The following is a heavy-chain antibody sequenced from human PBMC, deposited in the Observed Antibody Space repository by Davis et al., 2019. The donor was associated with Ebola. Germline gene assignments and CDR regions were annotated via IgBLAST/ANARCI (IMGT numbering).Heavy chain of an antibody. V-gene: IGHV4-34*01. D-gene: IGHD2-8*01. J-gene: IGHJ3*02. CDR1: VGSFSGYY. CDR3: ARHTSYIVLMVYAPNDAFDI. Sequence: SETLSLTCAVYVGSFSGYYWTWIRQPPGKRLEWIGEINHSGSTNYNPSLKSRVTISVDTSKNQFSLKLSSVTAADTAVYYCARHTSYIVLMVYAPNDAFDIWGQGTMVTVSS. CDR2: INHSGST.